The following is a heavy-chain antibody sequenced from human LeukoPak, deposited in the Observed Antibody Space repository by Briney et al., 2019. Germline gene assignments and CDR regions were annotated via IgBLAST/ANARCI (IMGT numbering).Heavy chain of an antibody. D-gene: IGHD2-15*01. CDR2: INHSGST. J-gene: IGHJ4*02. Sequence: SETLSLTCAVYGGSFSGYYWSWIRQPPGKGLEWIGEINHSGSTNYNPSLKSRVTISVDTSKNQFSLKLSSVTAADTAVYYCARLSEGYCSGGSCYCLDYWGQETLVTVSS. CDR3: ARLSEGYCSGGSCYCLDY. CDR1: GGSFSGYY. V-gene: IGHV4-34*01.